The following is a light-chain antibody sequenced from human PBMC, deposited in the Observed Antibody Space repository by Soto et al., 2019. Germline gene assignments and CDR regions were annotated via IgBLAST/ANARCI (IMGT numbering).Light chain of an antibody. CDR2: GAS. V-gene: IGKV1-39*01. CDR3: QRSYGSPPWT. Sequence: DIQMTQSPSSLSASVGDRVTITCRASQTISIFLNWYQQKPGKAPKLLIYGASTLQGGVPSRFSDSGSGTDFTLTISRLQPEDFATYYCQRSYGSPPWTFGQGTKVDIK. J-gene: IGKJ1*01. CDR1: QTISIF.